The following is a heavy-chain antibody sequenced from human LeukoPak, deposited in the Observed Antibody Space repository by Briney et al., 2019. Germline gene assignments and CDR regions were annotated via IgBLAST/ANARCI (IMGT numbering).Heavy chain of an antibody. Sequence: GGSLRLSCAASGFTFSRYWMSWVRQAPGKGLEWVANIKQDGSQKSYVDSVKGRFTISRDNANNLLYLQKNSLRAEDTAVYYCARVRLQPRTLLDDAFDIWGQGTMVTVSS. CDR3: ARVRLQPRTLLDDAFDI. D-gene: IGHD1-14*01. J-gene: IGHJ3*02. CDR1: GFTFSRYW. V-gene: IGHV3-7*01. CDR2: IKQDGSQK.